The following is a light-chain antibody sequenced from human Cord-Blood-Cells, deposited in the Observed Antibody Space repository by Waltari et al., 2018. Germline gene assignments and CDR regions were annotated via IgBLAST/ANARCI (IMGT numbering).Light chain of an antibody. Sequence: EIVMTQSPATLSVSPGERATLSCRASQSVSSNLAWYQQKPGQAPRLLIYGASTRATGIPARFSGSGSGIEFTLTISSLQSEDCAVYYCQQYKKWPRTFRQGTKVEIK. J-gene: IGKJ1*01. CDR3: QQYKKWPRT. CDR1: QSVSSN. CDR2: GAS. V-gene: IGKV3D-15*01.